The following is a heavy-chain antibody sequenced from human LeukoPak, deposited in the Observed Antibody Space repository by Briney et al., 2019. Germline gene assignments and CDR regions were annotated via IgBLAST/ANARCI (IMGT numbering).Heavy chain of an antibody. V-gene: IGHV4-39*07. CDR1: GGSISSSSYY. D-gene: IGHD6-13*01. J-gene: IGHJ4*02. CDR3: ARSRPAAGFWDSLS. Sequence: SETLSLTCTVSGGSISSSSYYWGWIRQPPGKGLEWIGSIYYSGSTYYNPSLKSRVTISVDTSKNQFSLKLSSVTAADTAVYYCARSRPAAGFWDSLSWGQGTLVTVSS. CDR2: IYYSGST.